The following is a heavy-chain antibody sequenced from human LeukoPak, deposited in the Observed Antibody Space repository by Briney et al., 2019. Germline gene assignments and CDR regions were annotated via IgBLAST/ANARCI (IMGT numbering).Heavy chain of an antibody. Sequence: EGSLRLSCAASGFTFSNYWMNWVRQAPGKGLVWVSRIHSDGTRATYADSVKGRFTISRDNAKNTLYLQMNSLRAEDTAVYYCHFAPTPGYWGQGTLVTVSS. CDR1: GFTFSNYW. CDR3: HFAPTPGY. V-gene: IGHV3-74*01. J-gene: IGHJ4*02. CDR2: IHSDGTRA.